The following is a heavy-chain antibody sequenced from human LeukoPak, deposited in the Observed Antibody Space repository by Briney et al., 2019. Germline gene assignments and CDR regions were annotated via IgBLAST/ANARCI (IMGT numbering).Heavy chain of an antibody. J-gene: IGHJ4*02. V-gene: IGHV1-2*02. CDR1: GYAFTDYY. CDR3: ARDPVAAAVDIDY. D-gene: IGHD6-13*01. Sequence: ASVKVSCKASGYAFTDYYIHWVRQAPGQGLEWMGWINPNSSDTSYAQKFQGRVTVTRDTSIGTAFVELSSLRSDDTAVYYCARDPVAAAVDIDYWGQGTLVTVSS. CDR2: INPNSSDT.